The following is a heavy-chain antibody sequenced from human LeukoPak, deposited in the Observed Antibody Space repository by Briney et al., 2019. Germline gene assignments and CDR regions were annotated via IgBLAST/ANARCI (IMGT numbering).Heavy chain of an antibody. Sequence: SETLSLTCTVSGVSISSYYWSWIRQPAGKGLEWIGRTHISGRTNYNSSLKSRVTMSVDTSKNQFSQKLSSVTAADTAVYYCARDLGVEGYGLDYWGQGTLVTVSS. CDR3: ARDLGVEGYGLDY. D-gene: IGHD3-16*01. J-gene: IGHJ4*02. CDR2: THISGRT. CDR1: GVSISSYY. V-gene: IGHV4-4*07.